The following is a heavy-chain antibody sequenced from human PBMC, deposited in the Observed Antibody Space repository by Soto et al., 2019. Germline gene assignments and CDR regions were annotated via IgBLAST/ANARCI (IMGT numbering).Heavy chain of an antibody. J-gene: IGHJ6*02. CDR1: GYTFTSYG. D-gene: IGHD3-16*01. Sequence: QVQLVQSGAEVKKPGASVKVSCKASGYTFTSYGISCVRQAPGQCLEWMGWISGYNGTTNDAQKLQGSVTMTTDTTTSTAYMELRSLRSDDTVVDYGARDGALGEYDFYYGMDAWGRGTTVTVSS. CDR2: ISGYNGTT. V-gene: IGHV1-18*01. CDR3: ARDGALGEYDFYYGMDA.